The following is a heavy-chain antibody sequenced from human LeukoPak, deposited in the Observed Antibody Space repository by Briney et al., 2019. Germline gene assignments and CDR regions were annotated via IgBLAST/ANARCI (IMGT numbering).Heavy chain of an antibody. CDR1: GYSISSGYY. J-gene: IGHJ4*02. CDR3: ARDEGSGSSDY. V-gene: IGHV4-38-2*02. D-gene: IGHD3-10*01. Sequence: SETLSLTCTVSGYSISSGYYWGWIRQSPGKGLEWIGSIYHSGSTYYNPSLKSRVTISVDTSKNQFSLKLSSVTAADTAVYYCARDEGSGSSDYWGQGTLVTVSS. CDR2: IYHSGST.